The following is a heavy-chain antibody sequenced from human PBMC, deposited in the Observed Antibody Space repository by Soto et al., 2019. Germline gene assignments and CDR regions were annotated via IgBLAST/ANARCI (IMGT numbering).Heavy chain of an antibody. CDR1: GAALNSGNYY. Sequence: SETLSLTXSVSGAALNSGNYYWSWLRQVPGKGLEWIGHIYVTGAVDYNPSLRDRITISQGTSERQFSLNLRLVTAADTAVYYCARLRIATNNYKWFDPWGQGTLVTVSS. CDR3: ARLRIATNNYKWFDP. CDR2: IYVTGAV. D-gene: IGHD2-21*01. V-gene: IGHV4-31*02. J-gene: IGHJ5*02.